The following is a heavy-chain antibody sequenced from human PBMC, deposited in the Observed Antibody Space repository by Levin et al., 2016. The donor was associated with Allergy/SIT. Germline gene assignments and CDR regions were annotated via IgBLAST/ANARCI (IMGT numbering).Heavy chain of an antibody. Sequence: GESLKISCAASGFTFSDYYMSWIRQAPGKGLEWVSYISSSSSYTNYADSVKGRFTISRDNAKNSLYLQMNSLRAEDTAVYYCAREGGSIAAAGYYYYGMDVWGQGTTVTVSS. CDR1: GFTFSDYY. CDR3: AREGGSIAAAGYYYYGMDV. J-gene: IGHJ6*02. D-gene: IGHD6-13*01. V-gene: IGHV3-11*05. CDR2: ISSSSSYT.